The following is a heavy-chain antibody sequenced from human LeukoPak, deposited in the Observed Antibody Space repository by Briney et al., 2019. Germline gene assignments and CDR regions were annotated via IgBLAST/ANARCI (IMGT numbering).Heavy chain of an antibody. CDR3: ARGGHYDFWSGYSENAFDI. V-gene: IGHV4-34*01. J-gene: IGHJ3*02. CDR1: GGSFSGYY. D-gene: IGHD3-3*01. Sequence: SETLSLTCAVYGGSFSGYYWSWIRQPPGKGLEWIGEINHSGSTNYNPSLKSRVTISVDTSENQFSLKLSSVTAADTAVYYCARGGHYDFWSGYSENAFDIWGQGTMVTVSS. CDR2: INHSGST.